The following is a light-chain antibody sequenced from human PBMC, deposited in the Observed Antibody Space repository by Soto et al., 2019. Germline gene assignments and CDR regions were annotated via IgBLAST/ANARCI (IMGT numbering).Light chain of an antibody. J-gene: IGKJ1*01. CDR3: QPTYSPLLWA. Sequence: DIQMTQSPSSLSASVGDRVTITCRSSQTITSYLNWYQQRPGKAPKLLIYAASSLESEVPSRFSGSGSGTDFDLNIDSLKPEDFATYSCQPTYSPLLWAFGQGTKVEIK. CDR2: AAS. CDR1: QTITSY. V-gene: IGKV1-39*01.